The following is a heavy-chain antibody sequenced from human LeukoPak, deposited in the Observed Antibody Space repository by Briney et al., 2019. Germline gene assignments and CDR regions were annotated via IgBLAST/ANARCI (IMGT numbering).Heavy chain of an antibody. V-gene: IGHV3-33*03. J-gene: IGHJ4*02. D-gene: IGHD6-6*01. Sequence: PGGSLRLSCAASGFTFSDYAMHWVRQAPGKGLEWVAVTWFDGSETYYADSVMGRFTISRDKSKNTLYLQMNSLRADDTAVYYCAKDNVDTSSCLDYWGQGTLVTVSS. CDR2: TWFDGSET. CDR3: AKDNVDTSSCLDY. CDR1: GFTFSDYA.